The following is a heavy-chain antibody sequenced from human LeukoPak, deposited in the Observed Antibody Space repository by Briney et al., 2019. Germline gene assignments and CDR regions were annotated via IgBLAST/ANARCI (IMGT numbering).Heavy chain of an antibody. V-gene: IGHV1-18*01. D-gene: IGHD4-17*01. CDR1: GYSFTSYG. Sequence: GASVTVSCKTSGYSFTSYGISWVRQAPGQGPEWMGWISAYNGNTNYAQKLQGRVTMTTDTSTNTAYMELRSLRSDDTAVYYCARSPTVTLLYYFDYWGQGTLVTVSS. CDR2: ISAYNGNT. CDR3: ARSPTVTLLYYFDY. J-gene: IGHJ4*02.